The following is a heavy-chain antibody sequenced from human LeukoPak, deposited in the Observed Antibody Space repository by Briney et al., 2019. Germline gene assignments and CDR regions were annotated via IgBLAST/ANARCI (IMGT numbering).Heavy chain of an antibody. CDR2: IIPILGIA. Sequence: SVKVSCKASGGTFSSYAIGWVRQAPGQGLEWMGRIIPILGIANYAQKFQGRVTITADKSTSTAYMELSSLRSEDTAVYYCARDRIDTAKSRTFDYWGQGTLVTVSS. V-gene: IGHV1-69*04. CDR3: ARDRIDTAKSRTFDY. J-gene: IGHJ4*02. D-gene: IGHD5-18*01. CDR1: GGTFSSYA.